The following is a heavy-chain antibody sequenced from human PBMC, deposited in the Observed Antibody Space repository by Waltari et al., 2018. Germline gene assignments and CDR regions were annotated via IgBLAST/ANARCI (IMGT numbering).Heavy chain of an antibody. V-gene: IGHV4-34*01. D-gene: IGHD2-8*02. CDR2: INHSGST. CDR3: ARGSPLLVVYAIRYYYYYMDV. CDR1: GGSFSGYY. J-gene: IGHJ6*03. Sequence: QVQLQQWGAGLLKPSETLSLTCAVYGGSFSGYYWSWIRQPPGTGRGWIGEINHSGSTNYNPSLKSRVTISVDTSKNQFSLKLSSVTAADTAVYYCARGSPLLVVYAIRYYYYYMDVWGKGTTVTVSS.